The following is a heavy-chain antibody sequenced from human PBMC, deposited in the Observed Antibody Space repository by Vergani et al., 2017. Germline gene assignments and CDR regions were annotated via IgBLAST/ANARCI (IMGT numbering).Heavy chain of an antibody. CDR2: IYSGGST. CDR1: GFTVSSNY. J-gene: IGHJ4*02. V-gene: IGHV3-53*01. Sequence: EVQLVESGGGLIQPGGSLRLSCAASGFTVSSNYMSWVRQAPGKGLEWVSVIYSGGSTYYADAVKGRFTISRDNSKNTLYLQMNSLRAEDTAVYYCARVSIAAAIDYWGQGTLVTVSS. CDR3: ARVSIAAAIDY. D-gene: IGHD6-13*01.